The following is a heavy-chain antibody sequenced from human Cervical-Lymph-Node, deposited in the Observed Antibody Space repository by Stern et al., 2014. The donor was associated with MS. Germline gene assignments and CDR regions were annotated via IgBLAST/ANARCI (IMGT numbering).Heavy chain of an antibody. D-gene: IGHD5-18*01. CDR3: TRNTGLVSIDY. J-gene: IGHJ4*02. CDR1: GYTFTDYS. CDR2: INGGNGNT. Sequence: QDQLVQSGAEVKKPGASVKVSCKASGYTFTDYSMHWVSQAPGQRLEWMGWINGGNGNTKYSQKFQGRVTITRDTSASTAYMELSSLTSDDTAVYYCTRNTGLVSIDYWGQGTLVTVSS. V-gene: IGHV1-3*01.